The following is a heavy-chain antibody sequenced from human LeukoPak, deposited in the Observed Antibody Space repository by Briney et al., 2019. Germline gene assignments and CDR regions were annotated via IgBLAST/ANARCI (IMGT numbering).Heavy chain of an antibody. Sequence: SETLSLTCAVYGGSFSGYYWSWIRQPPGKGLEWIGEINHSGSTNYNPSLKCRVTISVDTSKNQFSLKLSSVTAADTAVYYCARVPVAGTSWFDPWGQGTLVTVS. J-gene: IGHJ5*02. CDR2: INHSGST. CDR3: ARVPVAGTSWFDP. CDR1: GGSFSGYY. D-gene: IGHD6-19*01. V-gene: IGHV4-34*01.